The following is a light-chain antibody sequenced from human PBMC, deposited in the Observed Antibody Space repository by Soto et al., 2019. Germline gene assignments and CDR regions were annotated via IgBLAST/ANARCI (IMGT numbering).Light chain of an antibody. CDR3: LQYHNLWA. Sequence: EIVLTQSPATLPLSPGEGATLSCRASQSVSNYLVWYQQRPGQAPRLLIYRASTRATGVPARFSGSGSGTEFTLTISSLQSEDFTVYSCLQYHNLWAFGQGTKVDIK. J-gene: IGKJ1*01. CDR2: RAS. V-gene: IGKV3-15*01. CDR1: QSVSNY.